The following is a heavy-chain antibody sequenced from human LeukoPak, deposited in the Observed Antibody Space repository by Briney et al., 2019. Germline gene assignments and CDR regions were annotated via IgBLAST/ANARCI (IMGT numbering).Heavy chain of an antibody. V-gene: IGHV1-58*02. Sequence: SVKVSCKTSGFTFRSSAIQWVRQARGQRLEWIGWIVVGSGATSYAHYLQERLTITRDMSTGTAYLELSGLRSEDTGIYYCAAETYTDSCRWFDPWGQGTLVTVSS. CDR1: GFTFRSSA. D-gene: IGHD3-16*01. J-gene: IGHJ5*02. CDR3: AAETYTDSCRWFDP. CDR2: IVVGSGAT.